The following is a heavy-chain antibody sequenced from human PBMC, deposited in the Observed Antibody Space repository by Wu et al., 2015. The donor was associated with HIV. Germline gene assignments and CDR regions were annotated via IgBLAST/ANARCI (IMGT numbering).Heavy chain of an antibody. J-gene: IGHJ3*02. CDR2: MNPNSGNT. V-gene: IGHV1-8*03. CDR1: GYTFTSYD. CDR3: ARVMVATVTTLGAFDI. D-gene: IGHD4-17*01. Sequence: QVQLVQSGAEVKKPGASVKVSCKASGYTFTSYDINWVRQATGQGLEWMGWMNPNSGNTGYAQKFQGRVTITRNTSISTAYMELSSLRSEDTAVYYCARVMVATVTTLGAFDIWGQGTMVTVSS.